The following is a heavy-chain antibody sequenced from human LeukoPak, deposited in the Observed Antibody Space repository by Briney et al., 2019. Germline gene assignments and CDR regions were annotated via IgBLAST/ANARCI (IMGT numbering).Heavy chain of an antibody. V-gene: IGHV5-51*01. J-gene: IGHJ3*02. D-gene: IGHD2-15*01. CDR1: GYSFTSYW. CDR3: ATIPLYCSGGSCYPDAFDI. CDR2: IYPGDSDT. Sequence: GESLKISCKDSGYSFTSYWIGWVRQMPGKGLEWMGIIYPGDSDTRYSPSFQGQVTISADKSINTAYLQWSSLKASDTAMYYCATIPLYCSGGSCYPDAFDIWGQGTMVTVPS.